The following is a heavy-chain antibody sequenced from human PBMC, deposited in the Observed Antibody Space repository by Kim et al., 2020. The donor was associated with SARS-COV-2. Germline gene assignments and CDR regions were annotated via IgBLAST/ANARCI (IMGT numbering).Heavy chain of an antibody. CDR3: AKDYRFLEWGSNYYGMDV. D-gene: IGHD3-3*01. CDR1: GFTFSSYG. J-gene: IGHJ6*02. Sequence: GGSLRLSCAASGFTFSSYGMHWVRQAPGKGLEWVAVISYDGSNKYYADSVKGRFTISRDNSKNTLYLQMNSLRAEDTAVYYCAKDYRFLEWGSNYYGMDVWGQGTTVTVSS. CDR2: ISYDGSNK. V-gene: IGHV3-30*18.